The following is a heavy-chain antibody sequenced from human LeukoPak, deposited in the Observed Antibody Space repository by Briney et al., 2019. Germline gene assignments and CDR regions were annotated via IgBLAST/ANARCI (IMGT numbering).Heavy chain of an antibody. J-gene: IGHJ4*02. CDR1: GYTFTSYD. V-gene: IGHV1-8*01. Sequence: ASVKVSCKASGYTFTSYDINWVRQATGQGLEWIGWMNPDSGATGYEQKFQGRVTMNRDTSISTAYLELTSLTSEDTAVDYCAKSEMGGGVKFDYWGQGTLVTVSS. CDR2: MNPDSGAT. D-gene: IGHD3-16*01. CDR3: AKSEMGGGVKFDY.